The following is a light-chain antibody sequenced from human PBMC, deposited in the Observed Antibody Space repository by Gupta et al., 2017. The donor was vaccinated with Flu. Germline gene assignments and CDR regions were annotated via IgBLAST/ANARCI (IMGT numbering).Light chain of an antibody. CDR2: KAS. J-gene: IGKJ1*01. CDR1: QSLSSY. V-gene: IGKV1-5*03. CDR3: LQYNNWSHWT. Sequence: DIQVTQSPSTLSASVGDRVIITCRASQSLSSYLAWYQQKPGKAPRLLIYKASTLESGVPSRFSGSESGTEFSLTINSRQPDDFATYYCLQYNNWSHWTFGQGTKVEVK.